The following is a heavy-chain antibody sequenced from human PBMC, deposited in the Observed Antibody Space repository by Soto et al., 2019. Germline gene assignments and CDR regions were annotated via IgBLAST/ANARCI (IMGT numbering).Heavy chain of an antibody. V-gene: IGHV4-39*02. J-gene: IGHJ4*02. Sequence: PSETLSLTCSVSCGSTKTSNTYWGWIRQPPGKCLEWIGYIYHIGTXXYNPSLTXXVTISVDTSKXLFSLXLPSVTSADKXVYYCARSMPGRLLDYWRQGTLVTXSS. CDR3: ARSMPGRLLDY. CDR2: IYHIGTX. CDR1: CGSTKTSNTY. D-gene: IGHD4-17*01.